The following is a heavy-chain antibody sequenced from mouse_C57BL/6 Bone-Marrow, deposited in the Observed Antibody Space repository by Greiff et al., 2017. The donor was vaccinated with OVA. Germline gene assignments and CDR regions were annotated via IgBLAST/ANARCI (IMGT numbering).Heavy chain of an antibody. J-gene: IGHJ3*01. Sequence: DVQLQESGPGMVKPSQSLSLTCTVTGYSITSGYDWHWIRHFPGNKLEWMGYISYSGSTNYNPSLKSRISITHDTSKNHFFLKLNSVTTEDTATYYCARGYGSPAWFAYWGQGTLVTVSA. V-gene: IGHV3-1*01. CDR2: ISYSGST. CDR3: ARGYGSPAWFAY. CDR1: GYSITSGYD. D-gene: IGHD1-1*01.